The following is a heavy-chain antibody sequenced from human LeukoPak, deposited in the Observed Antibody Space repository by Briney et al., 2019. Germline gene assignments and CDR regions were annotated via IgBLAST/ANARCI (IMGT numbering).Heavy chain of an antibody. J-gene: IGHJ4*02. CDR3: ARDNYDSSGYYFD. CDR2: ISSSGSTT. Sequence: PGGSLRLSCAASGFTFSDAWMNWVRQAPGKGLEWVSYISSSGSTTHYADSVKGRFTISRDNAKNSLYLQMNSLRAEDTAVYYCARDNYDSSGYYFDWGQGTLVTVSS. D-gene: IGHD3-22*01. CDR1: GFTFSDAW. V-gene: IGHV3-11*04.